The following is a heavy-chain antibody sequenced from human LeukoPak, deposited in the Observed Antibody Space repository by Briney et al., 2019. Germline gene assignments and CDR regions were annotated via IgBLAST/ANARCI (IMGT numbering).Heavy chain of an antibody. CDR3: AKGVNEPSFDY. D-gene: IGHD1-1*01. CDR2: ISYDGSNK. CDR1: GFTFSGYG. V-gene: IGHV3-30*18. Sequence: GGSLRLSCAASGFTFSGYGMRWVRHAPGKGREWVAVISYDGSNKYYADSVKGRFTISRDNSKNTLYLQMNSLRAEDTAVYYCAKGVNEPSFDYWGQGTLVTASS. J-gene: IGHJ4*02.